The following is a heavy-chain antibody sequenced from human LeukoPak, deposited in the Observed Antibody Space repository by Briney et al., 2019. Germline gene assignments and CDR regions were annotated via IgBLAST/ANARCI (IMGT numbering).Heavy chain of an antibody. CDR1: GDTFTDYY. V-gene: IGHV1-2*02. J-gene: IGHJ5*01. CDR2: INPNNAGT. Sequence: GASVKVSCKASGDTFTDYYIHWVRQAPGQGLEWVGWINPNNAGTKYAQKFQDRVTVTRDTSTSTAYMELSGLTSDDTAVYYCASAVTAAGTVSFDPWGQGTLVTVSS. D-gene: IGHD6-13*01. CDR3: ASAVTAAGTVSFDP.